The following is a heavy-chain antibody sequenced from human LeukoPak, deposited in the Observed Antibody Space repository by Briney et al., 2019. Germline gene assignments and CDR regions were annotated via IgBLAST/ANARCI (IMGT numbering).Heavy chain of an antibody. CDR1: GGSISSSSYY. V-gene: IGHV4-39*07. CDR2: IYYSGST. CDR3: ARREYYDTSESD. Sequence: SETLSLTCTVSGGSISSSSYYWGWIRQPPGKGLEWIGSIYYSGSTYYNPSLKSRVTISVDTSKNQFSLKLSSVTAADTAVYYCARREYYDTSESDWGQGTLVTVSS. D-gene: IGHD3-22*01. J-gene: IGHJ4*02.